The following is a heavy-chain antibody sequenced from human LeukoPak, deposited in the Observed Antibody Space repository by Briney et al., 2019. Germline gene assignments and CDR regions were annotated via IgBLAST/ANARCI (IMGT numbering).Heavy chain of an antibody. Sequence: SETLSLTCSVSGGSISSYYWSWIRQPPGQGPEWIGYIYYSGSNDNPSLKSRVTISIDTSKNHFSLNLNSVTAADTAIYYCALDSSGWSDDSFDIWGQGTMVTVSS. CDR1: GGSISSYY. D-gene: IGHD6-13*01. J-gene: IGHJ3*02. CDR3: ALDSSGWSDDSFDI. V-gene: IGHV4-59*01. CDR2: IYYSGS.